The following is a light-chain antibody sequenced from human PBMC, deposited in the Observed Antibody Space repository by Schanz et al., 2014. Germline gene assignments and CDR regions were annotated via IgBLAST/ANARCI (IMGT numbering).Light chain of an antibody. CDR1: QSVSSN. V-gene: IGKV3-20*01. Sequence: EIVLTQSPATLSVSPGERATLSCRASQSVSSNLAWYQQKPGQAPRLLIYDASSRATGIPDRFSGSGSGTDFTLAINRLEPEDFAVYYCQQYGSSPLLTFGGGTKVEIK. J-gene: IGKJ4*01. CDR2: DAS. CDR3: QQYGSSPLLT.